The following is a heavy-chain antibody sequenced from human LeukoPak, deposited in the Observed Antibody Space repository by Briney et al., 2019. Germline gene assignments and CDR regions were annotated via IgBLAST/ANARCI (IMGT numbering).Heavy chain of an antibody. V-gene: IGHV3-21*01. CDR2: ISSSSSYI. CDR3: ARAGVYEGYWSFDY. J-gene: IGHJ4*02. D-gene: IGHD2-8*02. Sequence: AGGSLRLSCAASGFTFSSYSMNWVRQAPGKGLEWVSSISSSSSYIYYADSVKGRFTISRDNAKNSLYLQMNSLRAEDTAVYYCARAGVYEGYWSFDYWGQGTLVTVSS. CDR1: GFTFSSYS.